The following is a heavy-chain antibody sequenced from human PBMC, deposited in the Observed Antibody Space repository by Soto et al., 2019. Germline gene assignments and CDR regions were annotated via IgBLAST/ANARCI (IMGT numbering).Heavy chain of an antibody. V-gene: IGHV3-15*07. J-gene: IGHJ6*03. Sequence: PGGSLRLSCAASGFTFTTAWINWVRQAPGKGLEWVGRIKSKTDGGTTDYAAPVKGRFTISRDDSKNTLYLQMNSLKTEDTAVYYCTTYAGHYDFWSGYYDSYYYYYMDVWGKGTTVTVSS. CDR1: GFTFTTAW. D-gene: IGHD3-3*01. CDR2: IKSKTDGGTT. CDR3: TTYAGHYDFWSGYYDSYYYYYMDV.